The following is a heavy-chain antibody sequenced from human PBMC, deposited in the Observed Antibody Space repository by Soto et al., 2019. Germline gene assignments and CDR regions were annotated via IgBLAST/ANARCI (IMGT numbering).Heavy chain of an antibody. CDR2: IYWNDDK. J-gene: IGHJ4*02. CDR1: GFSLSTTGVG. V-gene: IGHV2-5*01. Sequence: QITLKESGPTLVEPTQTLTLTCTYSGFSLSTTGVGVGWIRQPPGKALEWLGIIYWNDDKRYSPSLKNRFTLTSDISKSPVVLTMTNMDPVDTATYYCAHTCGLHLDYWGQGTLVIVSS. CDR3: AHTCGLHLDY.